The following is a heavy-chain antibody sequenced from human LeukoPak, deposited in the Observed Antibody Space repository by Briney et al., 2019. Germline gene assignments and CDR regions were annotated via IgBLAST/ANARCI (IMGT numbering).Heavy chain of an antibody. J-gene: IGHJ4*02. CDR3: TTVRYCSSTSCLNFDY. D-gene: IGHD2-2*01. Sequence: GGSLRLSCAASGFTFSNAWMSWVRQAPGKGLEWVGRIKSKTDGWTTDYAAPVKGRFTISRDDSKNTLYLQMNSLKTEDTAVYYCTTVRYCSSTSCLNFDYWGQGTLVTVSS. CDR2: IKSKTDGWTT. CDR1: GFTFSNAW. V-gene: IGHV3-15*01.